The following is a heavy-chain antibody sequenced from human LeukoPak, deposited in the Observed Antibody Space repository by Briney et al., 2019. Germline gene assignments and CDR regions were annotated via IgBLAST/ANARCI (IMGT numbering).Heavy chain of an antibody. Sequence: GGSLRLSCAASGFTFADYAMHWVRQAPGKGLEWVSGISWNGGSIAYADPVKGRFTISRDNAKNSLYLQMNSLRAEDMAFYYCSKARSWGTANDAFDIWGQGTMVTVSS. CDR2: ISWNGGSI. CDR3: SKARSWGTANDAFDI. V-gene: IGHV3-9*03. D-gene: IGHD2-21*02. CDR1: GFTFADYA. J-gene: IGHJ3*02.